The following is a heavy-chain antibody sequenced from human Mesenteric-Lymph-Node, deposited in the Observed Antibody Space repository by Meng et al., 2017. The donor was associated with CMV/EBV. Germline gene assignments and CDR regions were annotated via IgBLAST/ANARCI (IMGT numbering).Heavy chain of an antibody. V-gene: IGHV3-21*01. Sequence: GESLKISCAASGFTFSSYSMNWVRQAPGKGLEWVSSISSSSSYIYYADSVKGRFTISRDNAKNSLYLQMNSLRAEDTAVYYCAGRDFGDYPYFDYWSQGTLVTVSS. D-gene: IGHD4-17*01. CDR1: GFTFSSYS. J-gene: IGHJ4*02. CDR3: AGRDFGDYPYFDY. CDR2: ISSSSSYI.